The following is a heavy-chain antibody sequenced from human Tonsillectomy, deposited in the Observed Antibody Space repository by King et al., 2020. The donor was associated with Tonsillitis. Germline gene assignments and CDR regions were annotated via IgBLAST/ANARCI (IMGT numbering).Heavy chain of an antibody. CDR3: ARIPLDTDMVYYFDY. V-gene: IGHV3-20*04. J-gene: IGHJ4*02. CDR1: GFTFDDYG. Sequence: VQLVESGGGVVRPGGSLRLSCAASGFTFDDYGMTWVRQALGKGLEWVSGINWNGGSTGYADSVKGRFTISRDNAKNSLYLQMNSLRAEDTALYYCARIPLDTDMVYYFDYWGQGTLVTVSS. D-gene: IGHD5-18*01. CDR2: INWNGGST.